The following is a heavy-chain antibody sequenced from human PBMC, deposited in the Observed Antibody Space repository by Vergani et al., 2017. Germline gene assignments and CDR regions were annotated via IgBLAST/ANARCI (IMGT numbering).Heavy chain of an antibody. J-gene: IGHJ4*02. Sequence: EVQLVESGGGVVKPGGSLRLSCAASGFTFSSYWMSWVRQAPGKGLEWVANIKQDGSDKYYVDSVKGRFTISRYNAKNSLYLQMNSMRAEDTAVYYCAITPVLLWFGELTHYFDCWGQGTLVTFSS. V-gene: IGHV3-7*03. CDR1: GFTFSSYW. CDR2: IKQDGSDK. D-gene: IGHD3-10*01. CDR3: AITPVLLWFGELTHYFDC.